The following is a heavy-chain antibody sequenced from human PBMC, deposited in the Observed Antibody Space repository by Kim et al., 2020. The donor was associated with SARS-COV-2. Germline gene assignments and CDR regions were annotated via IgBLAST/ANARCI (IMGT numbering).Heavy chain of an antibody. D-gene: IGHD4-4*01. CDR2: ISYDGSNK. J-gene: IGHJ5*02. Sequence: GGSLRLSCAASGFTFSSYGMHWVRQAPGKGLEWVAVISYDGSNKYYADSVKGRFTISRDNSKNTLYLQMNSLRAEDTAVYYCAKGFAVKEPWGQGTLVTVSS. CDR3: AKGFAVKEP. CDR1: GFTFSSYG. V-gene: IGHV3-30*18.